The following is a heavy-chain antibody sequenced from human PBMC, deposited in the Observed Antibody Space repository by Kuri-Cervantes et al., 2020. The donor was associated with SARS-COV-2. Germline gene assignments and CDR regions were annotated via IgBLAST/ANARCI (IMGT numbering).Heavy chain of an antibody. D-gene: IGHD3-10*01. CDR2: INHSGST. CDR1: GGSISSSSYY. CDR3: ARKRSWFGDPTGTFDI. V-gene: IGHV4-39*07. Sequence: SETLSLTCTVSGGSISSSSYYWGWIHQPPGKGLEWIGEINHSGSTNYNPSLKSRVTISVDTSKNQFSLKLSSVTAADTAVYYCARKRSWFGDPTGTFDIWGQGTMVTVSS. J-gene: IGHJ3*02.